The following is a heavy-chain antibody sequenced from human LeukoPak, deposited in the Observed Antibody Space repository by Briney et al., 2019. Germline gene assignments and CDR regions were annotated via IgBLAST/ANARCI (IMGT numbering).Heavy chain of an antibody. CDR2: IYPGDSDT. CDR3: VRQSIATTPFDP. V-gene: IGHV5-51*01. J-gene: IGHJ5*02. CDR1: GYSFTNYW. Sequence: GESLKISCKDSGYSFTNYWIGWVRQMPGKGLEWMGMIYPGDSDTRYSPSFQGQVTISADTSISTDYLQWSSLKASDTAMYYCVRQSIATTPFDPWGQGTLVTVSS. D-gene: IGHD6-6*01.